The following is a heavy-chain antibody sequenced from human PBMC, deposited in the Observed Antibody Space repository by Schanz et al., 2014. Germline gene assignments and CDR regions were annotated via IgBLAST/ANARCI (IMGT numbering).Heavy chain of an antibody. D-gene: IGHD2-15*01. Sequence: EVQLLDSGGGLVQPGGSLRLSCAVSGFTVSSNHMSWVRQAPGKGLEWVSGFIVDSGNTYYADSVKGRFTISRDNSENTLYLQMNSLSADDTAVFYCAKGMGYCSGGTCYDYYYYGLDVWGQGTTVTVSS. CDR3: AKGMGYCSGGTCYDYYYYGLDV. CDR1: GFTVSSNH. CDR2: FIVDSGNT. J-gene: IGHJ6*02. V-gene: IGHV3-23*01.